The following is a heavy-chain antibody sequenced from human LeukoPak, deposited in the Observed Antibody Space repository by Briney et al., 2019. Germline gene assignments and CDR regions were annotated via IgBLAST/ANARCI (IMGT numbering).Heavy chain of an antibody. Sequence: GGSLRLSCAASRFTFSDYYMSWIRQAPGKGLEWVSYISSSGSTIYYADSVKGRFTISRDNAKNSLYLQMNSLRAEDTAVYYCARDGARNYGDYVGEDYWGQGTLVTVSS. CDR2: ISSSGSTI. CDR3: ARDGARNYGDYVGEDY. V-gene: IGHV3-11*01. J-gene: IGHJ4*02. D-gene: IGHD4-17*01. CDR1: RFTFSDYY.